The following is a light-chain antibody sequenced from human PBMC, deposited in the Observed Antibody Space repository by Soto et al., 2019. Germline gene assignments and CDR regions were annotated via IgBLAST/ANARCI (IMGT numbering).Light chain of an antibody. Sequence: QSVMTQPPPVSAAPGQRVTISCSGSSSNIGGNSVSWYQQLPGTAPKLLIYDDDKRPSGIPDRFSGSKSGTSATLGITGFQTGDEADHYCGSWDSSLSAYVFGTGTKLTVL. CDR2: DDD. CDR1: SSNIGGNS. CDR3: GSWDSSLSAYV. V-gene: IGLV1-51*01. J-gene: IGLJ1*01.